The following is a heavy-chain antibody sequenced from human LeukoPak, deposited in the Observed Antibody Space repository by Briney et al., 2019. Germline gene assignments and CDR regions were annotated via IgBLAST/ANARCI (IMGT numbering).Heavy chain of an antibody. D-gene: IGHD3-22*01. Sequence: PSETLSLTCTVSGGSVSSGSYYWSWIRQPPGKGLEWIGSIYYSGSTYYNPSLKSRVTISVDTSKNQFSLKLSSVTAADTAVYYCASSYYYDSSGYLGYFDYWGQGSLVTVSS. V-gene: IGHV4-39*01. J-gene: IGHJ4*02. CDR1: GGSVSSGSYY. CDR2: IYYSGST. CDR3: ASSYYYDSSGYLGYFDY.